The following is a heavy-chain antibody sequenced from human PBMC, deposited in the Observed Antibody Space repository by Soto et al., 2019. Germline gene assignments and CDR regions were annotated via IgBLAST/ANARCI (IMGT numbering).Heavy chain of an antibody. Sequence: ASVKVSCKASGCTFTSYYMHWVRQAPGQGLEWMGIINPSGGSTSYAQKFQGRVTMTRDTSTSTVYMELSSLRSEDTAVYYCARVAHSLCSGGSCYSGYFDYWGQGTLVTVSS. D-gene: IGHD2-15*01. V-gene: IGHV1-46*01. CDR1: GCTFTSYY. CDR3: ARVAHSLCSGGSCYSGYFDY. CDR2: INPSGGST. J-gene: IGHJ4*02.